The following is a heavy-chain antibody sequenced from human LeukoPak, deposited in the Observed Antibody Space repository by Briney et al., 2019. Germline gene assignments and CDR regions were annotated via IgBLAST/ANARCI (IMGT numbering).Heavy chain of an antibody. CDR3: ARGRPHGNDY. J-gene: IGHJ4*02. CDR2: IASDGSST. Sequence: GGSLRLSCAASGFTFTSYWMNSVRPAPGKGLVWVSRIASDGSSTTYADSVKGRFSISRDNAKNTLYLQMNSLRVEDTAVYYCARGRPHGNDYWGQGTLVTVSS. V-gene: IGHV3-74*01. CDR1: GFTFTSYW. D-gene: IGHD4-23*01.